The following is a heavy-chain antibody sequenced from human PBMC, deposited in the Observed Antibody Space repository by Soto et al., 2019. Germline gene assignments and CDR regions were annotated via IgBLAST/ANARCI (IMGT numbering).Heavy chain of an antibody. CDR1: GGSFSGYY. J-gene: IGHJ3*02. CDR2: INHSGST. CDR3: ARGLVISTRWYSEGDAFDI. Sequence: QVQLQQWGAGLLKPSETLSLTCAVYGGSFSGYYWSWIRQPPGKGLEWIGEINHSGSTNYNPSLKSRVTISVDTSKNQFSLKQSSVTAADTAVYYCARGLVISTRWYSEGDAFDIWGQGTMVTVSS. D-gene: IGHD3-22*01. V-gene: IGHV4-34*01.